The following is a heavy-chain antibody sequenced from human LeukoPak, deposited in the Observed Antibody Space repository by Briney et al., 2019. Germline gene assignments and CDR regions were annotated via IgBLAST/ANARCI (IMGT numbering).Heavy chain of an antibody. CDR1: GFTFSDHA. CDR3: ARLSGGGFGKYYFDY. Sequence: GGSLTLSCAASGFTFSDHAREWVRQAPGKGLDWVSSVSTTSSNIYYAYSVRGRFTISRDNAKNSLYLQMNSLRAEDTAVYYCARLSGGGFGKYYFDYWGQGILVTVSS. D-gene: IGHD2-15*01. V-gene: IGHV3-21*01. J-gene: IGHJ4*02. CDR2: VSTTSSNI.